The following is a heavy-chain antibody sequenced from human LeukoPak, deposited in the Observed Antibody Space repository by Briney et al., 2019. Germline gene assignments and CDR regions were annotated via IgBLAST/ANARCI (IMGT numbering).Heavy chain of an antibody. J-gene: IGHJ3*02. Sequence: GGSLRLSCAASGFTFSSYWMHWVRQAPGKGLVWVSRINSDGSSTTYADSVKGRFTNSRDNAKNTLYLQMNSLRAEDTALYYCAKDIRAPIAVAGTLNAFDIWGQGTMVTVSS. CDR3: AKDIRAPIAVAGTLNAFDI. CDR1: GFTFSSYW. CDR2: INSDGSST. V-gene: IGHV3-74*01. D-gene: IGHD6-19*01.